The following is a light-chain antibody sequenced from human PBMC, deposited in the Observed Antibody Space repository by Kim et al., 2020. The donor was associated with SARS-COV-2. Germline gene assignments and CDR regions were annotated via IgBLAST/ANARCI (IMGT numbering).Light chain of an antibody. CDR2: DAS. Sequence: DIQMTQSPSSLTAFVGNRVTITCRASRGITTYLNWYQQKSGRAPKLLIYDASSLLSGVPSRFSGSGSGTYFTLTISNLQPEDSATYYCQQTYSDLMYTFGQGSKLEI. CDR1: RGITTY. J-gene: IGKJ2*01. V-gene: IGKV1-39*01. CDR3: QQTYSDLMYT.